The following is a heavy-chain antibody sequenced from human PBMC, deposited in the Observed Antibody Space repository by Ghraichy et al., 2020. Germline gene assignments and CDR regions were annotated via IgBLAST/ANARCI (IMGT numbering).Heavy chain of an antibody. J-gene: IGHJ6*02. Sequence: SVKVSCKASGGTFSSYAISWVRQAPGQGLEWMGGIIPIFGTANYAQKFQGRVTITADESTSTAYMELSSLRSEDTAVYYCASPVSYNYLYYYYGMDVWGQGTTVTVFS. CDR3: ASPVSYNYLYYYYGMDV. CDR2: IIPIFGTA. D-gene: IGHD5-24*01. CDR1: GGTFSSYA. V-gene: IGHV1-69*13.